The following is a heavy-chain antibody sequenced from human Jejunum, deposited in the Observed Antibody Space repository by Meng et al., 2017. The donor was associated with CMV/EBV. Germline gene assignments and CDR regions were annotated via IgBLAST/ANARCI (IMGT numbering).Heavy chain of an antibody. CDR3: GRRRYGDYGDF. J-gene: IGHJ4*02. CDR1: EYRFADDW. CDR2: SYPGNSDA. Sequence: CKGSEYRFADDWIGWMRQMPGTGLEWMGSSYPGNSDARDRKSFQDQITISADKSISTAYLQWSSLKASDTALYYCGRRRYGDYGDFWGQGTLVTVSS. V-gene: IGHV5-51*01. D-gene: IGHD4-17*01.